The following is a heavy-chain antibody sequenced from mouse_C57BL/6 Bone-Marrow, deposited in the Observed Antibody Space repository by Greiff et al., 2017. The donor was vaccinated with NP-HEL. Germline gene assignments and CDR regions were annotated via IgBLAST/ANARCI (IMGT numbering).Heavy chain of an antibody. CDR3: ARYCYAMDY. CDR1: GYAFSSSW. J-gene: IGHJ4*01. CDR2: IYPGDGDT. Sequence: VKLMESGPELVKPGASVKISCKASGYAFSSSWMNWVKQRPGKGLEWIGRIYPGDGDTNYNGKFKGKATLTADKSSSTAYMQLSSLTSEDSAVYFCARYCYAMDYWGQGTSVTVSS. V-gene: IGHV1-82*01.